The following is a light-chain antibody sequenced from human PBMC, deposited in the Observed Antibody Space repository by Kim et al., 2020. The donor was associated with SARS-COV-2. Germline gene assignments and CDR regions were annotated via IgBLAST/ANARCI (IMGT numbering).Light chain of an antibody. CDR3: QQYNNWPPWT. CDR1: QSVSSN. CDR2: GGS. Sequence: SPGERDTLSCRASQSVSSNLAWYQQKPGQAPRRLIYGGSTRATGIPARFSGSGSGTEFTLTISSLQSEDVAVYYCQQYNNWPPWTFGQGTKVDIK. J-gene: IGKJ1*01. V-gene: IGKV3-15*01.